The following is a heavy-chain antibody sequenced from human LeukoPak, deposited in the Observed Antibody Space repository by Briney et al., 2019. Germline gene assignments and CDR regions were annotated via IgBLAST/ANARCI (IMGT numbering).Heavy chain of an antibody. CDR1: GYTFTSYD. V-gene: IGHV1-8*03. D-gene: IGHD6-6*01. CDR2: MNPNSGNT. J-gene: IGHJ6*03. Sequence: GASVKVSCKASGYTFTSYDINWVRQATGQGLEWMGRMNPNSGNTGYAQKFQGRVTITRNTSISTAYMELSSLRSEDTAVYYCARGSGPPKSASSSSDFYYYYYMDVWGKGTTVTVSS. CDR3: ARGSGPPKSASSSSDFYYYYYMDV.